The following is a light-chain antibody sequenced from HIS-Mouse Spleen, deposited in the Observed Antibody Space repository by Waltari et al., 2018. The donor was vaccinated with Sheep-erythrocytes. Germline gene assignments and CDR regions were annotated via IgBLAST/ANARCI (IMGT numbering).Light chain of an antibody. CDR3: CSYAGSSTYVV. J-gene: IGLJ2*01. CDR1: SRYVGSYNL. V-gene: IGLV2-23*01. Sequence: QSALTQPASVSGSPGQSITISCTGTSRYVGSYNLVSWYQQTPGKAPKLMIYEGSKRPSGVSNRFSGSKSGNTASLTISGLQAEDEADYYCCSYAGSSTYVVFGGGTKLTVL. CDR2: EGS.